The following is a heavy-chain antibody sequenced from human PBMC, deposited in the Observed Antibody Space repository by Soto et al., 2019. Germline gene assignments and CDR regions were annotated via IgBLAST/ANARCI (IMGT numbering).Heavy chain of an antibody. V-gene: IGHV3-30-3*01. CDR3: ARGGRLDTAMDLPIDY. CDR1: GFTFSSYA. D-gene: IGHD5-18*01. J-gene: IGHJ4*02. CDR2: ISYDGSNK. Sequence: LRLSCAASGFTFSSYAMHWVRQAPGKGLEWVAVISYDGSNKYYADSVKGRFTISRDNSKNTLYLQMNSLRAEDTAVYYCARGGRLDTAMDLPIDYWGQGTLVTVSS.